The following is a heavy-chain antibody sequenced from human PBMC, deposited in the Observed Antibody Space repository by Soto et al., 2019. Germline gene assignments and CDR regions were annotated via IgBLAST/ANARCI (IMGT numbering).Heavy chain of an antibody. CDR2: ISGSGGST. V-gene: IGHV3-23*01. D-gene: IGHD2-15*01. CDR3: ARGFGSVGRSGTDAFDI. J-gene: IGHJ3*02. CDR1: GFIFKNYA. Sequence: PGGSLRLSCKGSGFIFKNYALTWVRQGPGKGLEWVSAISGSGGSTYYADSVKGRFTISRDNAKNSLYPQMNSLRAEDTAVYYCARGFGSVGRSGTDAFDIWGQGTMVTVSS.